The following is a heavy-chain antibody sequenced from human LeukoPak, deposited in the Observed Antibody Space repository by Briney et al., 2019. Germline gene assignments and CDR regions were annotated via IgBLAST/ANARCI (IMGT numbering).Heavy chain of an antibody. CDR2: ISGSGGST. J-gene: IGHJ6*02. D-gene: IGHD2-2*01. CDR3: ASGIVVVPAAMRAPLYYYYGMDV. Sequence: GGSLRLSCAASGFTFSSYAMSWVRQAPGKGLEWVSAISGSGGSTYYADPVKGRFTISRDNSKNTLYLQMNSLRAEDTAVYYCASGIVVVPAAMRAPLYYYYGMDVWGQGTTVTVSS. CDR1: GFTFSSYA. V-gene: IGHV3-23*01.